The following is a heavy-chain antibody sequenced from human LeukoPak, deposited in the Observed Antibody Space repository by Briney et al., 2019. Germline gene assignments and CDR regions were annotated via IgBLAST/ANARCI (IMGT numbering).Heavy chain of an antibody. V-gene: IGHV3-30*18. CDR1: GFTFSSYG. D-gene: IGHD3-16*01. CDR2: IPYDGSNK. CDR3: AKGGSSDY. J-gene: IGHJ4*02. Sequence: GGSLRLSCAASGFTFSSYGMHWVRQAPGKGLEWVAVIPYDGSNKYYADSVKGRFTISRDNSKNTLYLQMNSLRAEDTAVYYCAKGGSSDYWGQGTLVTVSS.